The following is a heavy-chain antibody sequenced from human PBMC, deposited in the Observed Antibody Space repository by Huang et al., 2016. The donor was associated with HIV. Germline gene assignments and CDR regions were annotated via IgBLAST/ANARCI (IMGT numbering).Heavy chain of an antibody. J-gene: IGHJ4*02. V-gene: IGHV4-4*07. Sequence: QVQLQESGPGLVEASETLSLTCIVSGDSVNNYYWSWIRQPAGKRLEWIGRIYVTGTTNYSPSLKSRVTMSLDVSKNQFVLTLKSLSVADTAVYFCARVKGSSWLGYYFDYWGQGIPVTVSS. D-gene: IGHD6-13*01. CDR2: IYVTGTT. CDR3: ARVKGSSWLGYYFDY. CDR1: GDSVNNYY.